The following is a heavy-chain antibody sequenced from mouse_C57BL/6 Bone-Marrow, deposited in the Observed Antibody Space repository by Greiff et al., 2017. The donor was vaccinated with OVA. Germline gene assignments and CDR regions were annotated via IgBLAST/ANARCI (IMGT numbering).Heavy chain of an antibody. Sequence: QVQLQQSGAELVRPGTSVKVSCKASGYAFTNYLIEWVKQRPGQGLEWIGVINPGSGGTNYNEKFKGKATLTADKSSSTAYMQLSSLTSEDSAVYFCAREGFITTVVAPMGYWGNGTSVTVSS. CDR1: GYAFTNYL. CDR2: INPGSGGT. D-gene: IGHD1-1*01. V-gene: IGHV1-54*01. J-gene: IGHJ4*01. CDR3: AREGFITTVVAPMGY.